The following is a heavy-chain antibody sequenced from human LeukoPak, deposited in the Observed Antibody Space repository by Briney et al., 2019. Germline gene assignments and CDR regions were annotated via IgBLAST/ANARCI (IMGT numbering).Heavy chain of an antibody. J-gene: IGHJ3*02. CDR2: IKSKTDGGTT. Sequence: PGGSLRLSCAASGFTFSNACMSWVRQAPGKGLEWVGRIKSKTDGGTTDYAAPEKGRFTISRDDSKNTLYLQMNSLKTEDTAVYYCTTVVGATLMYSGDAFDIWGQGTMVTVSS. D-gene: IGHD1-26*01. V-gene: IGHV3-15*01. CDR3: TTVVGATLMYSGDAFDI. CDR1: GFTFSNAC.